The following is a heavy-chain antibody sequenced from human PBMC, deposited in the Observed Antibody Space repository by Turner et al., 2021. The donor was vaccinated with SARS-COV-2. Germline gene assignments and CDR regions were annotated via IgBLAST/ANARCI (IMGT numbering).Heavy chain of an antibody. CDR2: FSYSGST. J-gene: IGHJ4*02. D-gene: IGHD3-22*01. CDR1: GVSITSTNFF. V-gene: IGHV4-39*01. CDR3: ARLYHHDTSGVDF. Sequence: QVPLQESGPGLVKPSATLSLSCTFAGVSITSTNFFWCWIRQSPGKGLGWMGNFSYSGSTFYNPSFKGRVTMSADTSKRKFFLRLTSVTAADTAVYYCARLYHHDTSGVDFWGQGTQVTVSS.